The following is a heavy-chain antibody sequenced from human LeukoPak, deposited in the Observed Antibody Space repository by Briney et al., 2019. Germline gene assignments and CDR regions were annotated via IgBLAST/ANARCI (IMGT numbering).Heavy chain of an antibody. V-gene: IGHV3-21*01. CDR3: AKDMGDCSSTSCYDVDAFDI. D-gene: IGHD2-2*01. CDR2: ISSSSSFI. CDR1: GFTFSSYS. J-gene: IGHJ3*02. Sequence: GGSLRLSCAASGFTFSSYSMNWVRQAPGKGLEWVSSISSSSSFIYYADSVKGRFTISRDNAKNSLYLQMNSLRAEDTAVYYCAKDMGDCSSTSCYDVDAFDIWGQGTMVTVSS.